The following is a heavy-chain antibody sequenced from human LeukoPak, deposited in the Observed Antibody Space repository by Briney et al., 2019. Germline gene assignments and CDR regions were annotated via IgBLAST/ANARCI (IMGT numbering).Heavy chain of an antibody. J-gene: IGHJ4*02. Sequence: SETLSLTCTVSGGSISSGSYYWSWIRQPAGKGLEWIGRIHTSGTTNYNPSLKSRVTISVDTSKNQFSLKLSSVTAADTAVYYCARVSGRDYYFDYWGQGTLVTVSS. CDR3: ARVSGRDYYFDY. CDR1: GGSISSGSYY. CDR2: IHTSGTT. D-gene: IGHD3-3*02. V-gene: IGHV4-61*02.